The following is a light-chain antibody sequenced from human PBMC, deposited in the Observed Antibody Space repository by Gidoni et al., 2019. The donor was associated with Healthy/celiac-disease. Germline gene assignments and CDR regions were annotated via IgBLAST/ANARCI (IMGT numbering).Light chain of an antibody. Sequence: IQLTQSPSSLSASVGDRVTITCQASQDISNYLNWYQQKPGKAPKLLIYDASNLETGVPSRFSGSGSGTDFTFTISSLQPEDIATYYCQQYDNIPITFGQGTRLEIK. CDR1: QDISNY. CDR3: QQYDNIPIT. J-gene: IGKJ5*01. CDR2: DAS. V-gene: IGKV1-33*01.